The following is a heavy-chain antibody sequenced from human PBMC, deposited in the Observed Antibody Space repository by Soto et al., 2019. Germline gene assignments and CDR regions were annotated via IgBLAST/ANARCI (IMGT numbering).Heavy chain of an antibody. CDR1: GFTFSSSS. CDR3: ARAALYNWNDVSWFDP. CDR2: ISSSSSTI. D-gene: IGHD1-1*01. Sequence: GGSLRLSCAASGFTFSSSSMNWVRQAPGKGLEWVSYISSSSSTIYYADSVKGRFTISRDNAKNSLYLQMNSLRAEDTAVYYCARAALYNWNDVSWFDPWGQGPLVTVSS. J-gene: IGHJ5*02. V-gene: IGHV3-48*01.